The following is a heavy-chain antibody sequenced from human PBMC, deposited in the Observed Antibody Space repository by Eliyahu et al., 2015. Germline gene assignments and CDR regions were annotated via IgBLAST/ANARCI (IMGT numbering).Heavy chain of an antibody. J-gene: IGHJ5*02. V-gene: IGHV3-30*02. CDR1: GFTFSRFD. CDR2: IRYDGSKK. CDR3: AKGETVGLDP. Sequence: QVQLVESGGGVVQPGGSLRLSCAASGFTFSRFDMPWVRQAPGKGLEWVTFIRYDGSKKYYVDSVKGRFTISRDNSKNTVYLQMNSLRAEDTAVYYCAKGETVGLDPWGQGTLVTVSS. D-gene: IGHD4-23*01.